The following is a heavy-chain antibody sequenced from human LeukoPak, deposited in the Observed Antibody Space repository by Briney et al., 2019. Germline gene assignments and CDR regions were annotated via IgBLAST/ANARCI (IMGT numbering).Heavy chain of an antibody. CDR3: ARDYSGSYTH. CDR1: GYTFTDYY. Sequence: ASVKVSCKASGYTFTDYYIHWVRQAPGQGLEWMGFIHPNNGDTYFSQKFRGRVTMTRDTSISTTYMELNRLPSDATAVYYCARDYSGSYTHWAQGTLVTISS. J-gene: IGHJ4*02. CDR2: IHPNNGDT. V-gene: IGHV1-2*02. D-gene: IGHD1-26*01.